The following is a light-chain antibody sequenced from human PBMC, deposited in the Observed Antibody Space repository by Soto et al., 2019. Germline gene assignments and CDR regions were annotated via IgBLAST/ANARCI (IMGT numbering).Light chain of an antibody. CDR1: ASDIGGYTF. Sequence: QSALTQPPSASGSPGQSVAISCTGTASDIGGYTFVSWYQQHPGKAPKLLIYDVNKRPSGVPDRFSGSKSGNTASLTVSGLQAEDEADYYCSAHVGTNPEVFGAGTKLTVL. CDR3: SAHVGTNPEV. CDR2: DVN. V-gene: IGLV2-8*01. J-gene: IGLJ1*01.